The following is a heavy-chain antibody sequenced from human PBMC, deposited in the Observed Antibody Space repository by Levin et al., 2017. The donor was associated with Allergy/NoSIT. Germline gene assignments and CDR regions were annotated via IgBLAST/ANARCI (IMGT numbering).Heavy chain of an antibody. Sequence: PGGSLRLSCAASGFTFSSYWMHWVRQAPGKGLVWVSRINSDGSSTSYADSVKGRFTISRDNAKNTLYLQMNSLRAEDTAVYYCARGTRIAAAGGGYYYYYMDVWGKGTTVTVSS. V-gene: IGHV3-74*01. D-gene: IGHD6-13*01. CDR3: ARGTRIAAAGGGYYYYYMDV. J-gene: IGHJ6*03. CDR2: INSDGSST. CDR1: GFTFSSYW.